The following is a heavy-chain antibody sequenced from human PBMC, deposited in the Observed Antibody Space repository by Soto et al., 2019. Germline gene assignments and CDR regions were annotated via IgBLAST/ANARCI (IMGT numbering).Heavy chain of an antibody. Sequence: SETLSLTCAVSGGSFSGFYWTWIRQPPGEGLEWIGEINHSGTTNFNPSLRSRLTISLDSSKKHFSLKLTSMTAADAAVYYCARADRTLVTSYGLDVWGQGATVTVSS. J-gene: IGHJ6*02. D-gene: IGHD2-21*02. CDR3: ARADRTLVTSYGLDV. V-gene: IGHV4-34*01. CDR2: INHSGTT. CDR1: GGSFSGFY.